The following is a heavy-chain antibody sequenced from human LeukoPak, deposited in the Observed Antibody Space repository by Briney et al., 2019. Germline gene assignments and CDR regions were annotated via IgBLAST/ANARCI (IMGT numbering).Heavy chain of an antibody. Sequence: ASVKVSCKASGYTFTSYDINWVRQATGQGLEWMGWISAYNGNTNYAQKLQGRVTMTTDTSTSTAYMELRSLRSDDTAVYYCARDFADSSGWYTRGNYWGQGTLVTVSS. D-gene: IGHD6-19*01. CDR1: GYTFTSYD. CDR2: ISAYNGNT. J-gene: IGHJ4*02. V-gene: IGHV1-18*01. CDR3: ARDFADSSGWYTRGNY.